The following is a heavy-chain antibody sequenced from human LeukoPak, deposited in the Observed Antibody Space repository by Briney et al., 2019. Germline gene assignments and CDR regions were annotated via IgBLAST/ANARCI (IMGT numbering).Heavy chain of an antibody. J-gene: IGHJ4*02. Sequence: PGGSLRLSCAASGFTFSSYGMHWVRQAPGKGLEWVAVIWYDGSNKYYADSVKVRFTISRDNSKNTLYLQMNSLRAEDTAVYYCAREYYYDSSGKDYWGQGTLVTVSS. CDR1: GFTFSSYG. CDR3: AREYYYDSSGKDY. D-gene: IGHD3-22*01. V-gene: IGHV3-33*01. CDR2: IWYDGSNK.